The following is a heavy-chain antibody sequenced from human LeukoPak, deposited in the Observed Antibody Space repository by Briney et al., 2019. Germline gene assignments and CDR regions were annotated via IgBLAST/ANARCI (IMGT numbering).Heavy chain of an antibody. Sequence: GGALRLSCVASGCTFNTYWMRWVRQVPGKGLVSVSRINHDGTYTNYAGSVTGRFTISRDNAKNTLYLQMNSLRVVDAAVYYCVRDRDWNIDLWGQGTLVTVSS. CDR2: INHDGTYT. J-gene: IGHJ5*02. V-gene: IGHV3-74*01. CDR1: GCTFNTYW. CDR3: VRDRDWNIDL. D-gene: IGHD1/OR15-1a*01.